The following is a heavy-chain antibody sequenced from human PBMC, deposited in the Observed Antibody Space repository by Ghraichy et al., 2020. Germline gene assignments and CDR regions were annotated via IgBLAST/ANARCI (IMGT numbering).Heavy chain of an antibody. CDR3: ATDLYCSGGSCYSGAYYYYYGMDV. D-gene: IGHD2-15*01. Sequence: ASVKVSCKVSGYTLTELSMHWVRQAPGKGLEWMGGFDPEDGETIYAQKFQGRVTMTEDTSTDTAYMELSSLRSEDTAVYYCATDLYCSGGSCYSGAYYYYYGMDVWGQGTTVTVSS. J-gene: IGHJ6*02. CDR2: FDPEDGET. CDR1: GYTLTELS. V-gene: IGHV1-24*01.